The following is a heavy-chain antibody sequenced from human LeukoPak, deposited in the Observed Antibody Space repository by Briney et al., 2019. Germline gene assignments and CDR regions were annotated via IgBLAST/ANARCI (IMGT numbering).Heavy chain of an antibody. D-gene: IGHD3-16*01. Sequence: GGSLRLSCAASGFAFGDCEMNWVRQAPGQGLEWIASIGSSGATTHYADSVKGRFGISRDNAKNSLFLQMSSLSAEDTATYFCASGLWGAFDIWAQGTMVSVSS. V-gene: IGHV3-48*03. J-gene: IGHJ3*02. CDR1: GFAFGDCE. CDR3: ASGLWGAFDI. CDR2: IGSSGATT.